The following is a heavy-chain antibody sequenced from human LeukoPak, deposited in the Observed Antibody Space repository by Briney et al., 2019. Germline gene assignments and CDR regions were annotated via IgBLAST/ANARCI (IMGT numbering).Heavy chain of an antibody. CDR2: IYPGDSET. J-gene: IGHJ4*02. CDR1: GYSFSSYW. Sequence: GGSLKISCQGSGYSFSSYWIGWVRQMPGKGLEWMGIIYPGDSETRYSPSFQGQVTMSADKSINTAYLQWSSLKASDTAMYYCARQRSLDYWGQGTLVTVSS. V-gene: IGHV5-51*01. CDR3: ARQRSLDY.